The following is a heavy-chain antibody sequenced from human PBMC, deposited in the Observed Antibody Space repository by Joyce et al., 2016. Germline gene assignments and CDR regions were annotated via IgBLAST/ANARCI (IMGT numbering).Heavy chain of an antibody. CDR2: LQRYGTTT. D-gene: IGHD2-21*01. J-gene: IGHJ4*02. V-gene: IGHV3-74*03. CDR3: ARGPYCAAYCQTHGPFYFDR. CDR1: GFAFGNYW. Sequence: EARLVQSGGGFFQPGESLRLSCEASGFAFGNYWMYWVRQVPGKAAEWGSRLQRYGTTTEYADSVEGRFTISRDNDKNTLYLDMNSLRVDDTAVFFCARGPYCAAYCQTHGPFYFDRWGQGTQVTVST.